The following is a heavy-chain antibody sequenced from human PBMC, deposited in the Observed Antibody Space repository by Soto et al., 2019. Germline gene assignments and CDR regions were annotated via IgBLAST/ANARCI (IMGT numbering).Heavy chain of an antibody. CDR1: GGTFSSYD. Sequence: QVQLVQSGAEVKKPGSSVKVSCKASGGTFSSYDISWVRQAPGQGLEWMGGIIPIFGTANYAQKFQGRVTITADESTSTAYMELSSLRSEDTAVYYCARDGDYYDSSGSDAFDIWGQGTMVTVSS. J-gene: IGHJ3*02. CDR2: IIPIFGTA. V-gene: IGHV1-69*12. CDR3: ARDGDYYDSSGSDAFDI. D-gene: IGHD3-22*01.